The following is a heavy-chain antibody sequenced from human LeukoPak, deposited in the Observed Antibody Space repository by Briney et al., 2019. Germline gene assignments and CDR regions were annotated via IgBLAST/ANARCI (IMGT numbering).Heavy chain of an antibody. V-gene: IGHV3-72*01. CDR2: SRNKANSYTT. CDR3: TRCSTGTRLYYFDY. CDR1: GFTFSDRY. J-gene: IGHJ4*02. Sequence: SGGSLRLSCTAFGFTFSDRYIDWVRQAPGKGLEWVGRSRNKANSYTTEYAASVKGRFTISRDESKNLLYLQMNSLTPEDTAVYYCTRCSTGTRLYYFDYWGQGTLVTVSS. D-gene: IGHD1/OR15-1a*01.